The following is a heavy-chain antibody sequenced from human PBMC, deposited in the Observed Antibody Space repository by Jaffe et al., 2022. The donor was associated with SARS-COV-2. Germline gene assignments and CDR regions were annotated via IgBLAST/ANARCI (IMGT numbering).Heavy chain of an antibody. J-gene: IGHJ4*02. CDR2: IKQDGIDK. CDR1: GFTFGSYW. V-gene: IGHV3-7*04. Sequence: EVQLVESGGGLVQPGGSLRLSCAASGFTFGSYWMSWVRQAPGKGLEWVANIKQDGIDKYYVDSVKGRFTISRHNGKNSLYLEMNSLRDEDTAVYYCARAPLFYFDYWGQGTLVTVSS. CDR3: ARAPLFYFDY.